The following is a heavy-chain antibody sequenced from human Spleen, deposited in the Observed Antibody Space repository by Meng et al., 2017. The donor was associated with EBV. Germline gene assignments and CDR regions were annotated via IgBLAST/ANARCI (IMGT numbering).Heavy chain of an antibody. V-gene: IGHV1-69*01. Sequence: HGRWVQAGAEVKKARSSVKVSCKALGGTSTSYAFNWVRQAPGEGLEWRGGIIPVFGTANYAQKFQGRVTIIVDESRSTAYMELRSLTSEDTAVYYCARGRYFDWLFFDYWGQGTLVTVSS. D-gene: IGHD3-9*01. CDR1: GGTSTSYA. CDR2: IIPVFGTA. CDR3: ARGRYFDWLFFDY. J-gene: IGHJ4*02.